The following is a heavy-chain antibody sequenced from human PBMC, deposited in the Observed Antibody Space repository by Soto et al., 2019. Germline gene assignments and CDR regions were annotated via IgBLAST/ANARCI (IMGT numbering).Heavy chain of an antibody. J-gene: IGHJ5*02. D-gene: IGHD3-16*01. CDR1: GFSFSRYS. CDR2: LSGSSSSSV. Sequence: EVQLLESGRGLVQPGGSLRLSCVASGFSFSRYSMNWVRQAPGKGLDWVAYLSGSSSSSVYYADSVKGRFTISRDNAKNSVYLQMNSVRAEDTGVYYCARDTGGFDNWGQGTLVTVSS. CDR3: ARDTGGFDN. V-gene: IGHV3-48*01.